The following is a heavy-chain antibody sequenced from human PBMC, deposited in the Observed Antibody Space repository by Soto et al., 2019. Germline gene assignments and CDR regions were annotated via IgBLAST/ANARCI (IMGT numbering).Heavy chain of an antibody. CDR3: AKDYDSSGYYYVAADY. CDR2: ISYDGSNK. Sequence: QVQLVESGGGVVQPGRSLRLSCAASGFTFSSYGMHWVRQAPGKGLEWVAVISYDGSNKYYADSVKGRFTISRDNSKNTLYLQMNSLRGEDTAVYYCAKDYDSSGYYYVAADYWGQGTLVTVSS. J-gene: IGHJ4*02. D-gene: IGHD3-22*01. V-gene: IGHV3-30*18. CDR1: GFTFSSYG.